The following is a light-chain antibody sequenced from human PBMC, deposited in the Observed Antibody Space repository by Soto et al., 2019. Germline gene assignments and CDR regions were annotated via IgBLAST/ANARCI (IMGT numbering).Light chain of an antibody. J-gene: IGLJ3*02. CDR3: SSYTMTTTV. CDR2: EVS. CDR1: SSDVGGYNF. Sequence: QSALTQPASVSGSPGQSVTISCTGTSSDVGGYNFVSWYQQHPGKAPKLLIFEVSSRPSGVSNRFSGSKSGNTASLTISGLQAEDEADYYCSSYTMTTTVFGGGTKLTVL. V-gene: IGLV2-14*01.